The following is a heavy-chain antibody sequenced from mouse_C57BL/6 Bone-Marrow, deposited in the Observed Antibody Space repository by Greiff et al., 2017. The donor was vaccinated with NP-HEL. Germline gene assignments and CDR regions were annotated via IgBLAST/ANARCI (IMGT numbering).Heavy chain of an antibody. CDR3: ASITTLARYCSV. J-gene: IGHJ1*03. D-gene: IGHD1-1*01. CDR1: GFTFSSYT. Sequence: EVMLVESGGGLVKPGGSLKLSCAASGFTFSSYTMSWVRQTPEKRLEWVATISGGGGNTYYTDSVKGRFTISRDNAKNTLYLQMSSLRSEDTALYYCASITTLARYCSVWGTGTTVTVSS. V-gene: IGHV5-9*01. CDR2: ISGGGGNT.